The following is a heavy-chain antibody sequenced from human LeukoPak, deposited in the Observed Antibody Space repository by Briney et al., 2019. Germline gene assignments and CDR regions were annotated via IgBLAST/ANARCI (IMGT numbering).Heavy chain of an antibody. CDR1: GFTVSSNY. V-gene: IGHV3-66*01. CDR2: IYSGGST. D-gene: IGHD1-1*01. Sequence: PGRSLRLSCAASGFTVSSNYMTWVCQAPGKGLEWGSVIYSGGSTYYADCVKGRLTISRDNSKNTLYLQTNSLRAEDTAVYYCAREAVTGLDAFDIWGQGTMVTVSS. J-gene: IGHJ3*02. CDR3: AREAVTGLDAFDI.